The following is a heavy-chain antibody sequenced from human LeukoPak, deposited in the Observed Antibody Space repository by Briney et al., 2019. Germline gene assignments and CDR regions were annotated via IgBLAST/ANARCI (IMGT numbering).Heavy chain of an antibody. V-gene: IGHV4-34*01. D-gene: IGHD3-3*01. CDR3: ARGPYYDFWSGYYTPFDY. Sequence: PSETLSLTCAVYGGSFSGYYWSWIRQPPGKGLEWIGEINHSGSTNYSPSLKSRVTISVDTSKNQFSLKLGSVTAADTAVYYCARGPYYDFWSGYYTPFDYWGQGTLVTVSS. J-gene: IGHJ4*02. CDR2: INHSGST. CDR1: GGSFSGYY.